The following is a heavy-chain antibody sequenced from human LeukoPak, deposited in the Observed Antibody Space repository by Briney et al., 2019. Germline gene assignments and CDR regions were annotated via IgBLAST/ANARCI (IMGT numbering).Heavy chain of an antibody. CDR3: ARERSNYYDSSGYLKY. V-gene: IGHV4-39*07. CDR2: IYYSGST. D-gene: IGHD3-22*01. Sequence: PSETLSLTCTVSGGSISSSSYYWGWIRQPPGKGLEWIGSIYYSGSTYYNPSLKSRVTISVDTSKNQFSLKLSSVTAADTAVYYCARERSNYYDSSGYLKYWGQGTLVTVSS. J-gene: IGHJ4*02. CDR1: GGSISSSSYY.